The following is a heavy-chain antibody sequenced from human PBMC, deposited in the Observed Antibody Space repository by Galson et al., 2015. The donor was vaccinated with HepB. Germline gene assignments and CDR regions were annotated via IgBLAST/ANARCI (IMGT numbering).Heavy chain of an antibody. Sequence: EILSPTCTVSGVSISNYYWSWIRQPPGKGLEWIGYIYYSGNTNYNPAHKRLVTRSLNTSKNKFSLKLSLVTAADTAVYYCASSLVVPAGIEYYYYAMDVWGQGTTVTVSS. CDR3: ASSLVVPAGIEYYYYAMDV. V-gene: IGHV4-59*08. CDR2: IYYSGNT. D-gene: IGHD2-2*01. J-gene: IGHJ6*02. CDR1: GVSISNYY.